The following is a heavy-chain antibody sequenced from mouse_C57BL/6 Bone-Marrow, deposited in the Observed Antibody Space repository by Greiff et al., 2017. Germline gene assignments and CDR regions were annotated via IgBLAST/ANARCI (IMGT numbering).Heavy chain of an antibody. V-gene: IGHV1-69*01. CDR1: GYTFTSYW. CDR2: IDPSDSYT. CDR3: ARGGGNWYFDV. J-gene: IGHJ1*03. Sequence: VQLQQSGAELVMPGASVKLSCKASGYTFTSYWMHWVKQRPGQGLEWIGEIDPSDSYTNYNQKFKGKSTLTVDKSSSTAYMQLSSLTSEDSAVYFCARGGGNWYFDVWGTGTTVTVSS.